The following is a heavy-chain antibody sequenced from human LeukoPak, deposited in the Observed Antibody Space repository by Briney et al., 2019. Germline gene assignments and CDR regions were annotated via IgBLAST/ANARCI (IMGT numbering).Heavy chain of an antibody. V-gene: IGHV3-48*03. CDR3: ARGWYNSGYYCDY. Sequence: GGSLRLSCAASGFSFNSFEMSWVRQAPGKGLEWVSYISSSGSTIYYADSVKGRFTIPRDNAKNSLYLQMNSLRAEDTAVYYCARGWYNSGYYCDYWGQGTLVTVSS. J-gene: IGHJ4*02. D-gene: IGHD6-19*01. CDR1: GFSFNSFE. CDR2: ISSSGSTI.